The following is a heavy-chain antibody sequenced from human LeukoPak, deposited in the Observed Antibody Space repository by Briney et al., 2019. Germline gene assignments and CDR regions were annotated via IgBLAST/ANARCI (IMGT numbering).Heavy chain of an antibody. CDR3: ARHNYRHYQFDT. V-gene: IGHV4-39*01. Sequence: ASETLSLTCTVSGDSIDSSIYNWGWLRQTPGKGLEWIGTISYSGITYYKPSLQSRAIISVETSKNHFSLNLSSVTATDTAVYYCARHNYRHYQFDTWGQGTLVTVSS. D-gene: IGHD1-1*01. CDR1: GDSIDSSIYN. J-gene: IGHJ5*02. CDR2: ISYSGIT.